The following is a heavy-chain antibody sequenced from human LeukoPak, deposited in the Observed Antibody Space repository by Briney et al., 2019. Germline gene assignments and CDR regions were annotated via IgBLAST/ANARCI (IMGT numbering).Heavy chain of an antibody. CDR2: IIPIFGTA. Sequence: SVKVSCKASGGTFSSYAISWVRQAPGQGLEWMGGIIPIFGTANYAQKFQGRVTITADESTSTAYMELSSLRSEDTAVYYCAIITMARGVIITGGWFDPWGQGTLVTVSS. D-gene: IGHD3-10*01. CDR3: AIITMARGVIITGGWFDP. J-gene: IGHJ5*02. CDR1: GGTFSSYA. V-gene: IGHV1-69*01.